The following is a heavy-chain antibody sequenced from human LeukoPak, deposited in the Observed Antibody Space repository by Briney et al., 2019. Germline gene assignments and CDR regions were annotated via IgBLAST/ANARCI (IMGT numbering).Heavy chain of an antibody. D-gene: IGHD2-15*01. Sequence: SVXXSCKASGGTFSSYAISWVRQAPGQGLEWMGGIIPIFGTANYAQKLQGRVTITTEESKSTAYMEMSRLRAEDTAGYYCARVRDIDWFDPWGQGTLVTVSS. CDR3: ARVRDIDWFDP. CDR2: IIPIFGTA. V-gene: IGHV1-69*05. J-gene: IGHJ5*02. CDR1: GGTFSSYA.